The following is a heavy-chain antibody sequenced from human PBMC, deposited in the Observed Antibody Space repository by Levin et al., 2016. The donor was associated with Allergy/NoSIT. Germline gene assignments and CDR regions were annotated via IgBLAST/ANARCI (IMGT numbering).Heavy chain of an antibody. V-gene: IGHV4-31*02. CDR3: ATNRAGAARSYWYFDL. Sequence: PGKGLEWIGYIYYSGSTYYNPSLKSRVTISVATSKNQFSLKLTSVTPADTAVYYCATNRAGAARSYWYFDLWGRGTLVTVSS. J-gene: IGHJ2*01. CDR2: IYYSGST. D-gene: IGHD6-6*01.